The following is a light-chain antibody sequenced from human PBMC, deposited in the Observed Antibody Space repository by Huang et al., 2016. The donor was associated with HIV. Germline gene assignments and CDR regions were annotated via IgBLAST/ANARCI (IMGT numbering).Light chain of an antibody. CDR2: GAS. V-gene: IGKV3-15*01. Sequence: ETVMTQSPGTLSVSPGERVTLSCRASQSVNNNLAWYQQRPGQAPGLVIYGASTRAAGIPARVSASGSGTEFSLTISSLQSEDFAVYYCQQYNNWPPITFGQGTRLEIK. CDR1: QSVNNN. CDR3: QQYNNWPPIT. J-gene: IGKJ5*01.